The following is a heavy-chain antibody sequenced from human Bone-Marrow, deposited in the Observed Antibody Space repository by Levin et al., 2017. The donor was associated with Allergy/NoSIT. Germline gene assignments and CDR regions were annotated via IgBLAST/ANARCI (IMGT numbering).Heavy chain of an antibody. CDR2: ITSDGSST. D-gene: IGHD1-26*01. Sequence: GESLKISCATSGFTFSSYWMHWVRQAPGKGLVWVSRITSDGSSTTYADSVKGRFTISRDNAKNTLYLQMNSLRAEDTAVYYCARCPWELPLDYWGQGTLVTVSS. CDR3: ARCPWELPLDY. CDR1: GFTFSSYW. J-gene: IGHJ4*02. V-gene: IGHV3-74*01.